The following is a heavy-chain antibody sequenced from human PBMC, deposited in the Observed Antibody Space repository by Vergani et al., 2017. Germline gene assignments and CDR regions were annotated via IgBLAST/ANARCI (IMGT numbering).Heavy chain of an antibody. CDR3: ARESPMGYCRSTTCYYFDY. CDR1: GFTVSNKY. D-gene: IGHD2-2*01. CDR2: IYGGGST. Sequence: EVQLVESGGGLVQPGGSLRLSCAASGFTVSNKYMSWVRQAPGKGLEWVSVIYGGGSTYYADSVKGRFTISRDNSKNTLYLQMNSLRPEDTAVYYCARESPMGYCRSTTCYYFDYWGQGTLVTVSS. J-gene: IGHJ4*02. V-gene: IGHV3-66*02.